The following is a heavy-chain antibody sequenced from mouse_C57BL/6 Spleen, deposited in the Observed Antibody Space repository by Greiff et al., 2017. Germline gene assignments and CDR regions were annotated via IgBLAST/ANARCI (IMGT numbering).Heavy chain of an antibody. V-gene: IGHV1-39*01. CDR2: INPNSGTP. J-gene: IGHJ2*02. Sequence: EVQLVESGPELVKPGASVTISCKASGYSFTDYNMNWVKQSNGKSLEWIGVINPNSGTPSYNQKFKGKATLTADQSSSTAYMQLNSLTSEDSAVYYCARSNYYGSLYYFDYWGQGTSLTVSA. D-gene: IGHD1-1*01. CDR1: GYSFTDYN. CDR3: ARSNYYGSLYYFDY.